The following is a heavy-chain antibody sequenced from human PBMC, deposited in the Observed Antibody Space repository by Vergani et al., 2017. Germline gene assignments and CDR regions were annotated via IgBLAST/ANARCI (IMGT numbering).Heavy chain of an antibody. D-gene: IGHD3-10*01. CDR2: INPSGGST. Sequence: QVQLVQSGAEVKKPGASVKVSCKASGYTFTSYYMHWVRPAPGQGLEWMGIINPSGGSTSYAQKFQGRVTMTRDTSTSTVYMELSSLRSEDTAVYYCARDIMVRGVISYYYYYGMDVWGQGTTVTVSS. J-gene: IGHJ6*02. CDR3: ARDIMVRGVISYYYYYGMDV. CDR1: GYTFTSYY. V-gene: IGHV1-46*01.